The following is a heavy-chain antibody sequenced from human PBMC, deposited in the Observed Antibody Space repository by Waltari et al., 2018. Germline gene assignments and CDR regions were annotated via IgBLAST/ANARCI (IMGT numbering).Heavy chain of an antibody. D-gene: IGHD6-6*01. V-gene: IGHV3-23*01. CDR1: GFNFSSYA. CDR2: ISGSGGST. J-gene: IGHJ2*01. Sequence: EVQLLESGGGLVQPGGYLRLSCAASGFNFSSYAMSWVRQATGKGLEWVSAISGSGGSTYYADSVKGRFTISRDNSKNTLYLQMNSLRAEDTAVYYCAKEEYSSSSHWYFDLWGRGTLVTVSS. CDR3: AKEEYSSSSHWYFDL.